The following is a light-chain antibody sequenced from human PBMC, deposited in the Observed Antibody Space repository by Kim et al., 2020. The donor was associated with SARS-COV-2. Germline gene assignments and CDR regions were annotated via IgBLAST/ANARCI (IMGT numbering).Light chain of an antibody. J-gene: IGKJ4*01. CDR2: DAS. Sequence: DIQMTQSPSSLSASIGDRVTITCQASQDISNYLTWHQQKPGKAPKVLIYDASTLETGVPSRFSGGGSGTDFTFTISSLQPEDVATYYCQQYDNLPLTCGGGTKLEI. V-gene: IGKV1-33*01. CDR3: QQYDNLPLT. CDR1: QDISNY.